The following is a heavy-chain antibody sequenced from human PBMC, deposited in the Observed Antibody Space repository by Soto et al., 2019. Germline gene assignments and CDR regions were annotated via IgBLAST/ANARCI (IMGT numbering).Heavy chain of an antibody. V-gene: IGHV3-11*01. Sequence: QVQLVESGGGLVKPGGSLRLSCAASGFTFSDYYMSWIRQAPGKGLEWVSYISSSGSTIYYADSVKGRFTISRDNSKNSMYLQMNTLRAEDKAVYYCARPVHRCYYSGAASYPRNHYSFDVWGQGTMVTVSS. CDR3: ARPVHRCYYSGAASYPRNHYSFDV. CDR1: GFTFSDYY. J-gene: IGHJ3*01. CDR2: ISSSGSTI. D-gene: IGHD3-10*01.